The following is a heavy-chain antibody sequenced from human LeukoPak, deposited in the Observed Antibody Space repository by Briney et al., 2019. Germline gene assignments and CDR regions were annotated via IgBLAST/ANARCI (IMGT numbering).Heavy chain of an antibody. V-gene: IGHV3-49*03. CDR1: GFTFGDYT. CDR3: SRGVSSGWFYFDY. CDR2: IRSKAHGGTI. J-gene: IGHJ4*02. Sequence: PGGSLRLSCTASGFTFGDYTMSWFRQAPGKGLDWVGFIRSKAHGGTIQYGASVKGGFIISRDDSKSIAYLQMNSLKTEDTAVYYCSRGVSSGWFYFDYWGQGNLVTVSS. D-gene: IGHD6-19*01.